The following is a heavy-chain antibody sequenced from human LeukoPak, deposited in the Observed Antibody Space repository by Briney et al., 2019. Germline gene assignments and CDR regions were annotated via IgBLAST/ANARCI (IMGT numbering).Heavy chain of an antibody. Sequence: GGSLRLSCAASGFTFSSYGMHWVRQAPGKGLEWVAVISYDGSNKYYADSVKGRFTISRDNSKNTLYLQMNSLRAEDTAVYYCAREDYGGNTQEYFQHWGQGTLVTVSS. J-gene: IGHJ1*01. D-gene: IGHD4-23*01. CDR2: ISYDGSNK. CDR3: AREDYGGNTQEYFQH. CDR1: GFTFSSYG. V-gene: IGHV3-30*19.